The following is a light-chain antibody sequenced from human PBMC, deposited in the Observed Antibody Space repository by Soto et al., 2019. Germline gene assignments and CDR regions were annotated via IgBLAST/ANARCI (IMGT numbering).Light chain of an antibody. CDR2: GAS. CDR1: QSVSSSY. CDR3: QQYGSSLYT. V-gene: IGKV3-20*01. J-gene: IGKJ2*01. Sequence: EIVLTQSPGTLSLSPGERATLSCRASQSVSSSYLAWYQQKPGQAPRLLLYGASSRATGIPDRFSGSGSGTDLTLTISSLEPEDFAVYYCQQYGSSLYTFGQGTKLEIK.